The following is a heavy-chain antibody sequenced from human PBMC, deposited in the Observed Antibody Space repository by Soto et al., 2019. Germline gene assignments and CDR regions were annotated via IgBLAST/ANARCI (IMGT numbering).Heavy chain of an antibody. D-gene: IGHD6-19*01. V-gene: IGHV4-34*01. Sequence: PSETLSLTCAVYGGSFSGYYWSWIRQPPGNGLEWIGEINHSGSTNYNPSLKSRVTISVDTSKNQFSLKLSSVTAADTAVYYCARGRSSGWYGARGGWFDPWGQGTLVTVSS. CDR2: INHSGST. CDR3: ARGRSSGWYGARGGWFDP. J-gene: IGHJ5*02. CDR1: GGSFSGYY.